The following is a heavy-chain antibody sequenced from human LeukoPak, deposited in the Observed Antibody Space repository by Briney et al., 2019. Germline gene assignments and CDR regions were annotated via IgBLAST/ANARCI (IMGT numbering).Heavy chain of an antibody. CDR2: ISRSGSTI. CDR1: GFTFSSYE. D-gene: IGHD6-6*01. V-gene: IGHV3-48*03. J-gene: IGHJ5*02. CDR3: ARSSIPSVWFDP. Sequence: PVGSLRLSCAASGFTFSSYEMNWARQAPGKGLEWVSYISRSGSTIYYADSVKGRFTISRDNAKNSLYLQMNSLRAEDTAVYYRARSSIPSVWFDPWGQGTLVTVSS.